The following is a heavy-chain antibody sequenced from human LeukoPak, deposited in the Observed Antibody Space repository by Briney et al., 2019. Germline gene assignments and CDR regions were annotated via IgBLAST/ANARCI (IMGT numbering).Heavy chain of an antibody. J-gene: IGHJ6*03. D-gene: IGHD3-3*01. CDR1: GYTFTSYD. V-gene: IGHV1-8*01. CDR3: ARADFWSGYSPDHYYYYMDV. CDR2: MNPKSGNT. Sequence: ASVKVSCKASGYTFTSYDINWVRQATGQGLEWMGWMNPKSGNTGYAQKFQGRVTMTRNTSISTAYMELSSLRSEDTAVYYCARADFWSGYSPDHYYYYMDVWGKGTTVTVSS.